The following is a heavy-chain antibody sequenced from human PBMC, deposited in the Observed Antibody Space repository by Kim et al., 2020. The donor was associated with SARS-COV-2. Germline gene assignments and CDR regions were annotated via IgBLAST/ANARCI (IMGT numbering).Heavy chain of an antibody. CDR1: GGSISSSSYY. V-gene: IGHV4-39*01. D-gene: IGHD3-3*01. Sequence: SETLSLTCNVSGGSISSSSYYWGWIRQPPGKGLEWIGSIYYSGSTYYNPSLKSRVTISVDTSKNQFSLKLSSVTAADTAVYYCAGGSWGRRGYDFWSGYRGEDYWGQGTLVTVSS. J-gene: IGHJ4*02. CDR3: AGGSWGRRGYDFWSGYRGEDY. CDR2: IYYSGST.